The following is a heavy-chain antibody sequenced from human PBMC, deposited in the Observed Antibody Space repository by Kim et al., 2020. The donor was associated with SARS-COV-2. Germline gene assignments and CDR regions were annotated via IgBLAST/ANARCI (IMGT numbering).Heavy chain of an antibody. CDR3: ARELLRLGYYYYGMDV. V-gene: IGHV3-30*04. CDR2: ISYDGSNK. Sequence: GGSLRLSCAASGFTFSSYAMHWVRQAPGKGLEWVAVISYDGSNKYYVDSVKGRFTISRDNSKNTLYLQMNSLRAEDTAVYYCARELLRLGYYYYGMDVWGQGTTVTVSS. J-gene: IGHJ6*02. CDR1: GFTFSSYA. D-gene: IGHD2-21*02.